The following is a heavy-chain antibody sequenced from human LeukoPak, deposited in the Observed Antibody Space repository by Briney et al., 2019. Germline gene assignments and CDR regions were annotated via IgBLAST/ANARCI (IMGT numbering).Heavy chain of an antibody. CDR2: INHSGST. Sequence: SETLSLTCAVYGGSFSGYYWSWIRQPPGKGLEWIGEINHSGSTNYNPSLKSRVTILVDTSKNQFSLKLSSVTAADTAVYYCARGHSSSFDYWGQGTLVTVSS. V-gene: IGHV4-34*01. CDR1: GGSFSGYY. J-gene: IGHJ4*02. D-gene: IGHD6-6*01. CDR3: ARGHSSSFDY.